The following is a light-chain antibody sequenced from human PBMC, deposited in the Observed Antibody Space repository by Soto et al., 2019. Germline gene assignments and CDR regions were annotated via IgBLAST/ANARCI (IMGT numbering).Light chain of an antibody. CDR2: EVT. CDR3: SSYAGSDTL. J-gene: IGLJ2*01. V-gene: IGLV2-23*02. CDR1: TNDVGTYSL. Sequence: QAASVSGSTGQSITISCTGTTNDVGTYSLVSWYQQYSGKPPKLIIYEVTKRPSGVSNRFASAKSANAASLTVSGLQAEDEADYYCSSYAGSDTLFGGGTKLTV.